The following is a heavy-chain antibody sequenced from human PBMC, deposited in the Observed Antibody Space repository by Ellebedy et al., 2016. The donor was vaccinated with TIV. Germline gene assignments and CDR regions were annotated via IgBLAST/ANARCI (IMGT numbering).Heavy chain of an antibody. Sequence: GESLKISCAASGFTFRTYGFHWVRQAPGKGLEWVAVIWYDGSNKYYADSVKGRFTISRDNSKNTLYLQMNSLRAEGTALYYCARDEPGTAAPDAFDIWGQGTMVTVSS. J-gene: IGHJ3*02. D-gene: IGHD6-25*01. V-gene: IGHV3-33*01. CDR2: IWYDGSNK. CDR3: ARDEPGTAAPDAFDI. CDR1: GFTFRTYG.